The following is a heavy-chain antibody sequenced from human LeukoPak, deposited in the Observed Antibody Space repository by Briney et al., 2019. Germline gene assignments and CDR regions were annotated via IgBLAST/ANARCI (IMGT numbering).Heavy chain of an antibody. CDR1: GGTFSSYA. Sequence: SVKVSCKASGGTFSSYAISWVRQAPGQGLEWMGGIIPIFGTANYAQKFQGRVTITADKSTSTAYMELSSLRSEDTAVYYCARESTAAATTLDVWGKGTTVTVSS. D-gene: IGHD6-13*01. V-gene: IGHV1-69*06. CDR3: ARESTAAATTLDV. J-gene: IGHJ6*04. CDR2: IIPIFGTA.